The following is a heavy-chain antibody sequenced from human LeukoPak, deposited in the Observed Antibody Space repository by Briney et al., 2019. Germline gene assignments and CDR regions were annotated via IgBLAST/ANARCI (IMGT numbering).Heavy chain of an antibody. CDR2: INHSGST. Sequence: SETLSLTCAVYGGSFSGYYWSWIRQPPGKGLEWIGEINHSGSTNYNPSLKIRVTISVETSKNQFSLKLSSVTAADTAAYYCARRRYFLDYWGQGTLVTVSS. V-gene: IGHV4-34*01. CDR3: ARRRYFLDY. J-gene: IGHJ4*02. D-gene: IGHD3-9*01. CDR1: GGSFSGYY.